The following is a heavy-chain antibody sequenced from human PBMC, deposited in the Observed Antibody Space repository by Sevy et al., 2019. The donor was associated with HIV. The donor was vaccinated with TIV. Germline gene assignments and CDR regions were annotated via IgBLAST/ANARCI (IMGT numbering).Heavy chain of an antibody. CDR3: ARVGRFEGSESHFRFIDY. D-gene: IGHD3-10*01. Sequence: GGSLRLSCAASGFTFSTYWMTWVRQAPGKGLEWVANINQDGSKKNYVDSMKGRFTISRDNAKNSLYVQMNSLRAEDTAVDYCARVGRFEGSESHFRFIDYWGQGILVTVSS. CDR2: INQDGSKK. V-gene: IGHV3-7*01. J-gene: IGHJ4*02. CDR1: GFTFSTYW.